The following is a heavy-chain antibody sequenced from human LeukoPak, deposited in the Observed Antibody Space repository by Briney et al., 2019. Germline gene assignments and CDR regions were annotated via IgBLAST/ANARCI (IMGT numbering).Heavy chain of an antibody. D-gene: IGHD4-17*01. CDR2: INQDGNAK. Sequence: PGGSLRLSCAASGFTFSNYWMTWVRQAPGKGLEWVANINQDGNAKYYVDSVKGRFTISRDNAKNSLYLQMNGLRAEDTAVYYCARVNPDYGDNHFDYRGQGTLVTVSS. CDR1: GFTFSNYW. V-gene: IGHV3-7*01. J-gene: IGHJ4*02. CDR3: ARVNPDYGDNHFDY.